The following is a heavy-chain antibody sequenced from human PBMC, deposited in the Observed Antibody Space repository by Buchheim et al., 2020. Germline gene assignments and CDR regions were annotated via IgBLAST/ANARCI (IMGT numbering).Heavy chain of an antibody. CDR3: AKDRRGVVVAATHYYYYGMDV. CDR2: ISYDGSNK. CDR1: GFTFSSYG. V-gene: IGHV3-30*18. D-gene: IGHD2-15*01. J-gene: IGHJ6*02. Sequence: QVQLVESGGGVVQPGRSLRLSCAASGFTFSSYGMHWVRQAPGKGLEWVAVISYDGSNKYYADFVKGRFTISGDNSKNTLYLQMNSLRAEDTAVYYCAKDRRGVVVAATHYYYYGMDVWGQGTT.